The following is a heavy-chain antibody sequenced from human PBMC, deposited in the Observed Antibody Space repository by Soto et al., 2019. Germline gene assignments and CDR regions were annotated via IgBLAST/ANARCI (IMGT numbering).Heavy chain of an antibody. J-gene: IGHJ6*02. CDR1: GGSISSSNW. V-gene: IGHV4-4*02. CDR2: VYHSGST. D-gene: IGHD2-8*01. Sequence: SETLSLTCAVSGGSISSSNWWSWVRQPPGKGLEWIGEVYHSGSTNYNPSLKSRVTISVDKSKNQFSLKLSSVTAADTAVYYCAGEPMVLGYGMDVWGQGTTVTVSS. CDR3: AGEPMVLGYGMDV.